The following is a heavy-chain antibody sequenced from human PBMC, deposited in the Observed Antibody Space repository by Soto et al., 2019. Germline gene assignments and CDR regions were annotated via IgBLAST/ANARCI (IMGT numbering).Heavy chain of an antibody. Sequence: GSLRLSCSASGFTLSSYTMTWVRLAPGKGLQWVSTIFTGTGSTAYADSVRGRFSISRDDSKNILYLQMNSLRVEDTALYFCAKDRQPDGIWTFDYWGRGTLVTVSS. CDR1: GFTLSSYT. V-gene: IGHV3-23*01. J-gene: IGHJ4*02. CDR2: IFTGTGST. D-gene: IGHD3-9*01. CDR3: AKDRQPDGIWTFDY.